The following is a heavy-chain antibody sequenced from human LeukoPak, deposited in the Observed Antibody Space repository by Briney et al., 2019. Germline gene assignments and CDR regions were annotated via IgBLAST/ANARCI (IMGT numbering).Heavy chain of an antibody. Sequence: QTGGSLRLSCAASGFTFSSYWMSWVRQAPGKGLEWVANIKQDGSEKYYVDSVKGRFTISRDNAKNSLYLQMNSLRAEDTAVYYCARDCRQYSSSWRFIYYYYMDVWGKGTTVTVSS. D-gene: IGHD6-6*01. CDR2: IKQDGSEK. J-gene: IGHJ6*03. CDR3: ARDCRQYSSSWRFIYYYYMDV. CDR1: GFTFSSYW. V-gene: IGHV3-7*01.